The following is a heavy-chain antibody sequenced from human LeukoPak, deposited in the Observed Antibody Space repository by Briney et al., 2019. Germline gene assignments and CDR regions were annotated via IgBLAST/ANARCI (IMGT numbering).Heavy chain of an antibody. J-gene: IGHJ3*02. Sequence: SETLSLTCTVSGGSISSSSYYWGWIRQPPGKGLEWIGSIYYSGSTYYNPSLKSRVTISVDTSKNQFSLKLSSVTAADTAVYYCARDKGLLLPSNAFDIWGQGTMVTVSS. D-gene: IGHD3-22*01. CDR2: IYYSGST. CDR3: ARDKGLLLPSNAFDI. V-gene: IGHV4-39*07. CDR1: GGSISSSSYY.